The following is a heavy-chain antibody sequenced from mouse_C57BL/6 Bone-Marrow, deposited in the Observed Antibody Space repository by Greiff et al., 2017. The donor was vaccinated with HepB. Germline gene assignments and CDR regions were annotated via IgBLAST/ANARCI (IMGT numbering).Heavy chain of an antibody. CDR2: IDPENGDT. CDR3: TTSYSNNSYAMDY. V-gene: IGHV14-4*01. CDR1: GFNIKDDY. J-gene: IGHJ4*01. Sequence: EVQLQQSGAELVRPGASVKLSCTASGFNIKDDYMHWVKQRPEQGLEWIGWIDPENGDTEYASKFQGQATITADTSSNTAYLQLSSLTSEDTAVYYCTTSYSNNSYAMDYWGQGTSVTVSS. D-gene: IGHD2-5*01.